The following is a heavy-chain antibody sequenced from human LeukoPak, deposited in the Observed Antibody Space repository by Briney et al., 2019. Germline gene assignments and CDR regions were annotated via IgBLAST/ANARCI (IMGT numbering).Heavy chain of an antibody. CDR1: GFTFSSYW. Sequence: GGPLRLSCAASGFTFSSYWMSWVRQAPGKGLEWVANIKQDGSEKYYVDSVKGRFTISRDNAKNSLYLQMNSLRAEDTAVYYCARHQAFPYYDFWSGYYKYNDEYRNYYYYGMDVWGQGTTVTVSS. V-gene: IGHV3-7*03. D-gene: IGHD3-3*01. CDR3: ARHQAFPYYDFWSGYYKYNDEYRNYYYYGMDV. J-gene: IGHJ6*02. CDR2: IKQDGSEK.